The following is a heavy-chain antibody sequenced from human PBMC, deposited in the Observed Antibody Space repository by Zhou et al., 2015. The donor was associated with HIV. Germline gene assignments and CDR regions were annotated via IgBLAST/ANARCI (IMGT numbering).Heavy chain of an antibody. D-gene: IGHD2-21*02. CDR1: GYTFTSYY. V-gene: IGHV1-46*01. CDR3: ARGLSGYYCGGDCSVGY. CDR2: INPSGGST. J-gene: IGHJ4*02. Sequence: QVQLVQSGAEVKKPGASVKVSCKASGYTFTSYYMHWVRQAPGQGLEWMGIINPSGGSTSYAQKFQGRVTMTRDTSTSTVYMELSSLRSEDTAVYYCARGLSGYYCGGDCSVGYWGQGTLVTVSS.